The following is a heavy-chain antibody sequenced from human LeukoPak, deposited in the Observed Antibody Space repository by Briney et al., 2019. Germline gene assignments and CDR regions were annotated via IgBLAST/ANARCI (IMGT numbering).Heavy chain of an antibody. CDR2: IYYSGST. CDR3: ARDASNYYGSGSYSDAFDI. J-gene: IGHJ3*02. V-gene: IGHV4-59*01. Sequence: SETLSLTCTVSGGSISSYYWSWIRQPPGKGLEWIGYIYYSGSTNYNPSLKSRVTISVDTSKNQFSLKLGSVTAADTAVYYCARDASNYYGSGSYSDAFDIWGQGTMVTVSS. CDR1: GGSISSYY. D-gene: IGHD3-10*01.